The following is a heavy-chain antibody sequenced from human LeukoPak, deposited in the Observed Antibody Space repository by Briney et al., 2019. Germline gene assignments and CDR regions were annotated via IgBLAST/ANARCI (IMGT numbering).Heavy chain of an antibody. V-gene: IGHV5-51*01. CDR3: ARSSSGYYSY. D-gene: IGHD3-22*01. J-gene: IGHJ4*02. CDR2: IYPGDSDT. CDR1: GYSFTSYW. Sequence: GESLQISFQGSGYSFTSYWIVWVRQMPGKGLEYMGIIYPGDSDTTYSPSFQGQVTISADKSISTAYLQWSSLKASDTAMYYCARSSSGYYSYWGQGTLVTVSS.